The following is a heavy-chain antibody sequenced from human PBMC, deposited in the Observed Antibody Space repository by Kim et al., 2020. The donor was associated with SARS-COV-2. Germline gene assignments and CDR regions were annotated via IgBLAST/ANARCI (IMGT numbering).Heavy chain of an antibody. CDR3: AGDPWSRLRGVTYSYYGMDV. J-gene: IGHJ6*02. CDR2: ISYDGSNK. Sequence: GGSLRLSCAASGFTFSSCAMHWVRQAPGKGLEWVAVISYDGSNKNYADSVKGRFTISRDNAKNTLYLKMNSLRAEDTALYYCAGDPWSRLRGVTYSYYGMDVWGQGTTVTVSS. D-gene: IGHD3-10*01. CDR1: GFTFSSCA. V-gene: IGHV3-30-3*01.